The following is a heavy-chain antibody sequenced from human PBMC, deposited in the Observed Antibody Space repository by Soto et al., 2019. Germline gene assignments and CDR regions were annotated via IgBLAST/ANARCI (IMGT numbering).Heavy chain of an antibody. D-gene: IGHD2-15*01. Sequence: GASVKVSCKASGGTFSSYAISWVRQAPGQGLEWMGGIIPIFGTASYAQKFQGRVTITADESTSTAYMELSSLRSEDTAVYYCARESRYCSGGSCYFLPGIDYWGQRTLVTVSS. V-gene: IGHV1-69*13. CDR1: GGTFSSYA. J-gene: IGHJ4*02. CDR2: IIPIFGTA. CDR3: ARESRYCSGGSCYFLPGIDY.